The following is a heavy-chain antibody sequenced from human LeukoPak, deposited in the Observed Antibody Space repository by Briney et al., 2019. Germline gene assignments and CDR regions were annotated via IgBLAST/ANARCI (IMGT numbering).Heavy chain of an antibody. V-gene: IGHV1-2*06. D-gene: IGHD1-26*01. CDR1: GYTFTGYY. CDR3: ARVVVGATLFDY. J-gene: IGHJ4*02. CDR2: INPNSGGT. Sequence: GASVKVSCKASGYTFTGYYMHWVRQAPGQGLEWMGRINPNSGGTNYAQKFQGRVTMTRDTSISTAYMELSRLRSDDTAVYYCARVVVGATLFDYWGQGTLVTVSS.